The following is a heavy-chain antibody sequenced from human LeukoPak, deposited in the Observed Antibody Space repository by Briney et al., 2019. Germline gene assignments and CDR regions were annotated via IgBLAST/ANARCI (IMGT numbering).Heavy chain of an antibody. CDR2: FDPEDGET. CDR3: ATATWMRVGFDP. Sequence: ASVKVSCKVSGYTLTELSMHCVRQAPGKGLEWMGGFDPEDGETIYAQKFQGRVTMTEDTSTDTAYMELSSLRSEDTAVYYCATATWMRVGFDPWGQGTLVTVSS. V-gene: IGHV1-24*01. CDR1: GYTLTELS. D-gene: IGHD5-12*01. J-gene: IGHJ5*02.